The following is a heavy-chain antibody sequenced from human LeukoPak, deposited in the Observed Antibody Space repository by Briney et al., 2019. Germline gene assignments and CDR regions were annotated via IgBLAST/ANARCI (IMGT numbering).Heavy chain of an antibody. Sequence: PSETLSLTCAVSGYSISRGRYWAWIRPPPGKGLEWIGSIHHSGSTYYNPPLKSRVTISVDTSKNQFSLNLWSVTAADTAVYYCARSLSTAGIDYWGQRTLVTVSS. CDR3: ARSLSTAGIDY. D-gene: IGHD2-2*01. CDR2: IHHSGST. V-gene: IGHV4-38-2*01. J-gene: IGHJ4*02. CDR1: GYSISRGRY.